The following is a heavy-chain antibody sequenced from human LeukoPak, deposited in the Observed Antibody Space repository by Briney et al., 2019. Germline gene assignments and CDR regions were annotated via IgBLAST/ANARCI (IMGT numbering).Heavy chain of an antibody. V-gene: IGHV3-74*01. CDR1: GFIFSNYW. CDR3: VKDMTGPLDY. D-gene: IGHD1-14*01. Sequence: GGSLRLSCTASGFIFSNYWMHWVRHAPGKGLVWVSRINTDGTYTNYADSVKGRFTFSRDNAKSTVYLQMNSLSVEDTALYYCVKDMTGPLDYWGQGTLVTVPS. J-gene: IGHJ4*02. CDR2: INTDGTYT.